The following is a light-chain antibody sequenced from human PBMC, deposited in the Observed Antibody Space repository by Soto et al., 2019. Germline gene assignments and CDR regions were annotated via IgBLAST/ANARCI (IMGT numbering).Light chain of an antibody. CDR3: RSNSGDSTWV. Sequence: QSALTQPASVSGSPGQSITISCTGTSSDVGNYNLVSWYQQHPGEAPKLLIYEGSKRPSGVSNRFSGSKFGNTASRTIYWPHDEDEDDYYWRSNSGDSTWVFGGRTKLAVL. CDR2: EGS. CDR1: SSDVGNYNL. V-gene: IGLV2-23*01. J-gene: IGLJ3*02.